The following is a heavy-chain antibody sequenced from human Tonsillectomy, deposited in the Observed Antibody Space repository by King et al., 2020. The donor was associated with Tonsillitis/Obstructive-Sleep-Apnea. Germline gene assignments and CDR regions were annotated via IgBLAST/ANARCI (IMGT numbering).Heavy chain of an antibody. D-gene: IGHD6-19*01. J-gene: IGHJ4*02. CDR2: INTNTGNP. CDR3: ARDSSSGWGIEDY. CDR1: GYIFNSYA. Sequence: QLVQSGSELKKPGASVKVSCKAYGYIFNSYALNWLRQAPGQGLEWMGWINTNTGNPTYAQGFTGRFVFSSDISVSTAYLQISSLEAEDTAIYYCARDSSSGWGIEDYWGKGTLAT. V-gene: IGHV7-4-1*02.